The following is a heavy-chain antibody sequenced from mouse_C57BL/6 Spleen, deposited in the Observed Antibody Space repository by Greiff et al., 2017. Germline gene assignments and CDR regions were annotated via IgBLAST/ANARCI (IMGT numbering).Heavy chain of an antibody. J-gene: IGHJ1*03. V-gene: IGHV3-6*01. Sequence: VQLQQSGPGLVKPSQSLSLTCSVTGYSITSGYYWNWIRQFPGNKLEWMGYISYDGSNNYNPSLKNRISITRDTSKNQFFLKLNSVTTEDTATYYCAREGDGYYWYFDVWGTGTTVTVSS. CDR1: GYSITSGYY. CDR3: AREGDGYYWYFDV. D-gene: IGHD2-3*01. CDR2: ISYDGSN.